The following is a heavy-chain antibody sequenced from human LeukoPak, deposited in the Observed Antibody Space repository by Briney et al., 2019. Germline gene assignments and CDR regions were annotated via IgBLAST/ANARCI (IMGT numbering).Heavy chain of an antibody. CDR2: IYYSGST. V-gene: IGHV4-61*05. CDR1: GGSISSSSYY. Sequence: PSETLSLTCTVSGGSISSSSYYWGWIRQPPGKGLEWIGYIYYSGSTNYNPSLKSRVTISVDTSKNQFSLKLSSVTAADTAVYYCATSSSWYYFDYWGQGTLVTVSS. D-gene: IGHD6-13*01. CDR3: ATSSSWYYFDY. J-gene: IGHJ4*02.